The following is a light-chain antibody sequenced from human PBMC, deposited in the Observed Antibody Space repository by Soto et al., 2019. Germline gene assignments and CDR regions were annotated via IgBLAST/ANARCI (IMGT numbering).Light chain of an antibody. CDR3: QQSYITPPYT. J-gene: IGKJ2*01. V-gene: IGKV1-39*01. CDR2: RAS. Sequence: DIQMTQSPSSLSASVGDRVTISCRASQPMSTYLSWYQHKPGKAPKLLIYRASTLHSGVPSRFSGSGSGTAFTLTIDSLQPEDFAVYYCQQSYITPPYTFGQGTKLDIK. CDR1: QPMSTY.